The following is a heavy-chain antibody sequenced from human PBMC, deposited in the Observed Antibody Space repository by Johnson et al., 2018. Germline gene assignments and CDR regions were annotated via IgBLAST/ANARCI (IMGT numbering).Heavy chain of an antibody. CDR2: MYYRGST. J-gene: IGHJ6*02. CDR1: GGSISTTTYY. V-gene: IGHV4-39*01. D-gene: IGHD1-20*01. CDR3: MGSWVANSNWPYAMDV. Sequence: QVQLQESGPGLVEPSETLSLTCTVSGGSISTTTYYWGWIRQPPGKGREWIGTMYYRGSTYYNPSLKSRVTVSIDTSKNQVYLKPSSVTAADTAVYYCMGSWVANSNWPYAMDVGGQGTTVTVSS.